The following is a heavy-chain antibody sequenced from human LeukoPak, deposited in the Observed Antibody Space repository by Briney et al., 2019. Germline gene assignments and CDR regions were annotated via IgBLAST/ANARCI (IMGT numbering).Heavy chain of an antibody. CDR2: TYYRSKWYN. J-gene: IGHJ6*03. CDR3: ARAAIAARNFYYYMDV. V-gene: IGHV6-1*01. D-gene: IGHD6-6*01. Sequence: SQTLSLTCAISGDSVSSNSAAWNWIRQSPSRGLEWLGRTYYRSKWYNDYAVSVKSRITINPDTSKNQFSLQLNSVTPEDTAVYYCARAAIAARNFYYYMDVWAKGTTVTVSS. CDR1: GDSVSSNSAA.